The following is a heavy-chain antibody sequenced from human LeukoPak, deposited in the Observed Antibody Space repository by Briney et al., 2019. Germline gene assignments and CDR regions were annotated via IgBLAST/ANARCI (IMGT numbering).Heavy chain of an antibody. D-gene: IGHD1-26*01. J-gene: IGHJ3*02. CDR2: IYYSGIT. CDR3: ARAGRWEGRPHAFDI. V-gene: IGHV4-59*01. Sequence: SETLSLTCTVSGGSISSYYWNWIRQPPGKGLEWIGYIYYSGITNYNPSLKSRVTISVDTSKSQFSLKLSSVTAADTAVYYRARAGRWEGRPHAFDIWGQGTMVTVSS. CDR1: GGSISSYY.